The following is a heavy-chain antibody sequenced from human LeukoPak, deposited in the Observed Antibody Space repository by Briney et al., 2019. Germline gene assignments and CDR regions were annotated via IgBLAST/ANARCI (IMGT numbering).Heavy chain of an antibody. J-gene: IGHJ3*02. D-gene: IGHD3-22*01. CDR1: GFTFATSS. CDR3: AARRYYDISGYDAFDI. V-gene: IGHV1-58*02. CDR2: IVVGSGNT. Sequence: SVKVSCKASGFTFATSSMQWVRQARGQRLEWIGWIVVGSGNTNYAQKFQERVTITRDMSTSTAYMELSSLRSEDTAVYYCAARRYYDISGYDAFDIWGQGTMVTVSS.